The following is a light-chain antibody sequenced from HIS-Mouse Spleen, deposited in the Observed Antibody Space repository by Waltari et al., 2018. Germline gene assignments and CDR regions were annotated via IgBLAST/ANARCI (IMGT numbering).Light chain of an antibody. Sequence: SYVLTQPPSVSVAPGKTARITGGGNTIGSKIVTWYNQKPGQAPVLVVYDDSDRPSGIPERFSGSNSGNTATMTISRVEAGDEADYYCQVWDSSSDHVVFGGGTKLTVL. CDR1: TIGSKI. CDR2: DDS. V-gene: IGLV3-21*03. CDR3: QVWDSSSDHVV. J-gene: IGLJ2*01.